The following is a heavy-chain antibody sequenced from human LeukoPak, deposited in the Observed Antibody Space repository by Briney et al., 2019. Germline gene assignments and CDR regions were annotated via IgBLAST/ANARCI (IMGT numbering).Heavy chain of an antibody. CDR1: GGSISSYY. CDR2: IYYSGST. J-gene: IGHJ4*02. D-gene: IGHD5-24*01. Sequence: SETLSLTCTVSGGSISSYYWSWIRQPPGKGLEWIGYIYYSGSTNYNPSLKSRVTILVDTSKNQFSLKLSSVTAADTAVYYCAREMATQIDYWGQGTLVTVSS. V-gene: IGHV4-59*12. CDR3: AREMATQIDY.